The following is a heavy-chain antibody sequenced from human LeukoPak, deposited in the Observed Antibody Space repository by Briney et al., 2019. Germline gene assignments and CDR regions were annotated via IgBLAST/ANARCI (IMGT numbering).Heavy chain of an antibody. D-gene: IGHD3-22*01. CDR2: IWYDGSNK. V-gene: IGHV3-33*01. CDR3: ARDRRYYDSSGLSFDY. J-gene: IGHJ4*02. CDR1: GFTFSSYG. Sequence: PGGSLRLSCAASGFTFSSYGMHWVRQAPGKGLEWVAVIWYDGSNKYYADSVKGRFTISRDNSKNTLYLQMNSLRAEDTAVYYCARDRRYYDSSGLSFDYWGQGTLVTVSS.